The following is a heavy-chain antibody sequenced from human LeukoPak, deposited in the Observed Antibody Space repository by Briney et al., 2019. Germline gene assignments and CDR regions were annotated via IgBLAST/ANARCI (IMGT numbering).Heavy chain of an antibody. D-gene: IGHD5-12*01. V-gene: IGHV6-1*01. CDR2: TYYRSKWYN. J-gene: IGHJ6*02. CDR1: GDSVSSNSAA. Sequence: SQTLSLTCAISGDSVSSNSAAWNWIRQCPSRGLEWLGRTYYRSKWYNDYAVSVKSRITINPDTSKNQFSLQLNSVTPEDTAVYYCARSNSGYDNVGFYYYYYGMDVWGQGTTVTVSS. CDR3: ARSNSGYDNVGFYYYYYGMDV.